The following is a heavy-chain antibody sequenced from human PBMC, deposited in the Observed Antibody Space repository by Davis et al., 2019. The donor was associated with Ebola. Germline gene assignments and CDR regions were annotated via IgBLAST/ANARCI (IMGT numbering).Heavy chain of an antibody. CDR2: IIPILGIA. CDR1: GGTFSSYA. Sequence: SVKVSCKASGGTFSSYAISWVRQAPGQGLEWMGRIIPILGIANYAQKFQGRVTITADKSTSTAYMELSSLRSEDTAVYYCARRLRFLPSAYYYYGMDVWGQGTTVTVSS. CDR3: ARRLRFLPSAYYYYGMDV. J-gene: IGHJ6*02. D-gene: IGHD3-3*01. V-gene: IGHV1-69*04.